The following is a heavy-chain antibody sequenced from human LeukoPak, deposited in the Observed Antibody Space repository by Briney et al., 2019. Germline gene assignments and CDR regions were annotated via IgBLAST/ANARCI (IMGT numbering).Heavy chain of an antibody. V-gene: IGHV3-21*04. D-gene: IGHD1-26*01. CDR3: VRGGTFRYSGTSGDY. Sequence: GGSLRLSCAASGFTFSSYAMSWVRQAPGKGLEWVSSISGSNSYIYYADSMKGRFTISRDNAKNSLYLQMNSLRADDTAVYYCVRGGTFRYSGTSGDYWGQGTLVTVS. CDR1: GFTFSSYA. CDR2: ISGSNSYI. J-gene: IGHJ4*02.